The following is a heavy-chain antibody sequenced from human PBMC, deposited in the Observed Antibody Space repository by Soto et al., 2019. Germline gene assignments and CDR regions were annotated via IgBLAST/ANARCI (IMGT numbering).Heavy chain of an antibody. J-gene: IGHJ1*01. V-gene: IGHV1-18*01. Sequence: ASVKVSCKASGYTFASYGSRWVRQAPGQGLEWMGWISAYNGNTNYAQKLQGRVTMTTDTSTSTAYMELRSLRSDDTAVYYCARDLGSGSEYFQHWGQGTLVTVSS. CDR1: GYTFASYG. CDR2: ISAYNGNT. CDR3: ARDLGSGSEYFQH. D-gene: IGHD3-3*01.